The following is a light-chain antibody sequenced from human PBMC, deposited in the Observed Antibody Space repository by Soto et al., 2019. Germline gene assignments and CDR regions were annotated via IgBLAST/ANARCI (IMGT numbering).Light chain of an antibody. Sequence: QSVLTQPPSVSGAPGQRVTISCTGSSSNIGAGYDVHWYQQLPGTAPKLLIYGNSNRPSGVPDRFSGSKSGTSASLAITGLQAEDEAYYYCQSYDSSMSGSVVFGGGTQVTVL. V-gene: IGLV1-40*01. J-gene: IGLJ2*01. CDR2: GNS. CDR3: QSYDSSMSGSVV. CDR1: SSNIGAGYD.